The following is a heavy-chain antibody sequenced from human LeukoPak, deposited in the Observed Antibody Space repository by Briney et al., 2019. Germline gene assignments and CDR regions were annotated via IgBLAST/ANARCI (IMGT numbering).Heavy chain of an antibody. CDR1: GGSISSGGYY. Sequence: PSETLSLTCTVSGGSISSGGYYWSWIRQHPGKGLEWIGYIYYSGSTYYNPSLKSRVTISVDTSKNQFSLKLSSVTAADTAVYYCLGGGGSPHDAFDIWGQGTMVTVSS. CDR2: IYYSGST. V-gene: IGHV4-31*03. CDR3: LGGGGSPHDAFDI. D-gene: IGHD3-16*01. J-gene: IGHJ3*02.